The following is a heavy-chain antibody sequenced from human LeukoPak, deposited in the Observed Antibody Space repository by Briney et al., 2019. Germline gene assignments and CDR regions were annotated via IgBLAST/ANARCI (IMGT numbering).Heavy chain of an antibody. CDR1: GFTFDEYT. V-gene: IGHV3-43*01. Sequence: GGSLRLSCAASGFTFDEYTMHWVRQAPGKGLEWVSLISWDGGSTVYADSVKGRFTISRDNSKDSLYLETSSLKTEDTALYYCAKQRNDYWSGYLDHWGQGTLVTISS. CDR3: AKQRNDYWSGYLDH. J-gene: IGHJ4*02. CDR2: ISWDGGST. D-gene: IGHD3-3*01.